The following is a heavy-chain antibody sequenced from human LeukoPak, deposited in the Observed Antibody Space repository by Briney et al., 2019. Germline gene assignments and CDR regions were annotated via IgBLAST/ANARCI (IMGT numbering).Heavy chain of an antibody. J-gene: IGHJ5*02. CDR3: ARNDYVWESYRLNWFHP. CDR1: GGSFSGYY. V-gene: IGHV4-34*01. CDR2: INHSGST. Sequence: TSEALSLTCAVYGGSFSGYYWSWLRQPPRKGLEWIGEINHSGSTNYHPSLKSRVTISVDTSKTQFSLKLSSVTATDTAVYYCARNDYVWESYRLNWFHPWGQGTLVTVSS. D-gene: IGHD3-16*02.